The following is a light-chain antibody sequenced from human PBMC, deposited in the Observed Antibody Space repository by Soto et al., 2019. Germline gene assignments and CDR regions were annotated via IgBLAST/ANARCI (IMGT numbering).Light chain of an antibody. CDR2: DVS. CDR3: CSYAGTTHV. J-gene: IGLJ1*01. V-gene: IGLV2-11*01. Sequence: QPVLTQPPSVSGSPGQSVTISCTGTSSDIGGYNYVSWYQQLPGKAPKLMIYDVSKRPSGVPDRFSGSNSGNTASLTISGLQAEDEADYYFCSYAGTTHVFGTGTKLTVL. CDR1: SSDIGGYNY.